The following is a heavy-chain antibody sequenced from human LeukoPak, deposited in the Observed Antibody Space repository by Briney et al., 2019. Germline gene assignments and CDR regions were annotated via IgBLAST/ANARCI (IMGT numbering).Heavy chain of an antibody. Sequence: LRGSPRLSCAVSGFTFSSYAMNWVCQTPGKGLEWVSAISDSGVDTYYTDAVKGRFTITRDNSKNTLYLQMNSLRAEDTAVYYCAKDHWGKYYSLFDFWGQGALVNLSS. CDR3: AKDHWGKYYSLFDF. CDR2: ISDSGVDT. D-gene: IGHD2/OR15-2a*01. V-gene: IGHV3-23*01. J-gene: IGHJ4*02. CDR1: GFTFSSYA.